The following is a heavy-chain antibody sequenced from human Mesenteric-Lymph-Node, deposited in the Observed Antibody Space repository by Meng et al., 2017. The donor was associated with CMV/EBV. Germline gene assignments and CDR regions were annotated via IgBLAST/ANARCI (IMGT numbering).Heavy chain of an antibody. CDR3: ARDSFHTDGYYYYGMDV. Sequence: ASVKVSCKASGYTLTSYGISWVRQAPGQGLEWMGWISGYNGNTNYAQKLQGRVTMTTDTSTSTAYMELRSLRSDDTAVYYCARDSFHTDGYYYYGMDVWGQGTTVTVSS. J-gene: IGHJ6*02. V-gene: IGHV1-18*01. CDR2: ISGYNGNT. CDR1: GYTLTSYG. D-gene: IGHD2-2*02.